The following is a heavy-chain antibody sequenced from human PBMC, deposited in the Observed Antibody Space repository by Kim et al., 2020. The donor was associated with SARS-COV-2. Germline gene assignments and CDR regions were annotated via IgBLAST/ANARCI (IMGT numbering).Heavy chain of an antibody. CDR3: ARLRGGSGWYYFDY. V-gene: IGHV4-39*01. D-gene: IGHD6-19*01. CDR2: IYYSGST. J-gene: IGHJ4*02. Sequence: SETLSLTCTVSGGSISSSSYYWGWIRQPPGKGLEWIGSIYYSGSTYYNPSLKSRVTISVDTSKNQFSLKLSSVTAADTAVYYCARLRGGSGWYYFDYWGQGTLVTVSS. CDR1: GGSISSSSYY.